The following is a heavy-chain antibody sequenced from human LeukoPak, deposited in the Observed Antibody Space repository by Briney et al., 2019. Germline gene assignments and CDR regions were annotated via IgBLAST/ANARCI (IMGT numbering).Heavy chain of an antibody. Sequence: HPGGSLRLSCAASGFTFDDYAMHWVRQAPGKGLERVSGLSWNSGSIGYADSVKGRFTISRDNAKNSLYLQMNSLRAEDTAFYYCAKDMRNSLPDAFDLWGQGTMVTVSS. J-gene: IGHJ3*01. CDR1: GFTFDDYA. CDR3: AKDMRNSLPDAFDL. V-gene: IGHV3-9*01. CDR2: LSWNSGSI. D-gene: IGHD5-18*01.